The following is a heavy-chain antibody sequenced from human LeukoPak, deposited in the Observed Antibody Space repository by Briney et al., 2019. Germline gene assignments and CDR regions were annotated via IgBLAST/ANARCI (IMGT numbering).Heavy chain of an antibody. J-gene: IGHJ6*03. CDR2: ISWNSGSI. CDR1: GFTFEDYA. CDR3: AKDTQYQLLPYYMDV. D-gene: IGHD2-2*01. Sequence: PGRSLRLSCAASGFTFEDYAMHWVRQAPGKGLEWVSGISWNSGSIVQADSVKGQFTISRDNAKNSLYLQMNSLRAEDTALYYCAKDTQYQLLPYYMDVWGKGTTVTVSS. V-gene: IGHV3-9*01.